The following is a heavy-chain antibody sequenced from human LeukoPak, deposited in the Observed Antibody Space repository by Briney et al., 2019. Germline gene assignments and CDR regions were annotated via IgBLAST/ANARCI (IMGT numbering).Heavy chain of an antibody. D-gene: IGHD3-22*01. CDR1: GFTFSTYS. CDR3: ARQCYYYDSNESCDY. CDR2: ISSGRGYI. Sequence: PGGSLRLSCAASGFTFSTYSMNWVRQAPGKGLEWVSSISSGRGYIYYADSVKGRFSISRDNAKNSLYLQMNSLRAEGTAVYYCARQCYYYDSNESCDYWGQGTLVTVSS. J-gene: IGHJ4*02. V-gene: IGHV3-21*01.